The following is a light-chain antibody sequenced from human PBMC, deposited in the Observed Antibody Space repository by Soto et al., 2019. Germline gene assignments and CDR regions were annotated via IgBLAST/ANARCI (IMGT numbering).Light chain of an antibody. Sequence: DIQMTQSPCSLSASVGDRGTITFQASQNINNYLNWYQQKPGRAPKLLIYDASNLEAGVPSRFRGSGSGTDFTFTISRLQPEDIATYYCQQYENLPTFGQGTRLEIK. CDR1: QNINNY. CDR2: DAS. CDR3: QQYENLPT. J-gene: IGKJ5*01. V-gene: IGKV1-33*01.